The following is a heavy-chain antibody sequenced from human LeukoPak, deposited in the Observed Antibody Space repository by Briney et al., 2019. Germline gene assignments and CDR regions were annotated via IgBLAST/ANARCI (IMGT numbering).Heavy chain of an antibody. D-gene: IGHD6-25*01. Sequence: SETLSLTCAVYGGSFSGYYWSWIRQPPGKGLEWIGEISHSGSTNYNPSLKSRVTISVDTSKNQFSLKLSSVTAADTAVYYCARETWTAAAIDYWGQGTLVTVSS. CDR3: ARETWTAAAIDY. CDR2: ISHSGST. J-gene: IGHJ4*02. V-gene: IGHV4-34*01. CDR1: GGSFSGYY.